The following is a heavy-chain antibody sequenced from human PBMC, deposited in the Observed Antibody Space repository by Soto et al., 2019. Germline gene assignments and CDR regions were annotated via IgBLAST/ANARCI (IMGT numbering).Heavy chain of an antibody. V-gene: IGHV3-7*04. D-gene: IGHD5-18*01. CDR2: IKQDGSET. Sequence: EVYLVESGGDLVQPGGSLRLSCAASGFIFSDHWMNWVRQAPGKGLEWVANIKQDGSETKYVESVRGRFTISRDNAKTPLYLQMNTLRAEDTAVYYCAGGTGWLTDKWGQGTLVAVSS. CDR3: AGGTGWLTDK. CDR1: GFIFSDHW. J-gene: IGHJ4*02.